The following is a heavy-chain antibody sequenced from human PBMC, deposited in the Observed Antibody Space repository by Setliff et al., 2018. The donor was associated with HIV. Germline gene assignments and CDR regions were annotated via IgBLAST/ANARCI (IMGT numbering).Heavy chain of an antibody. CDR3: ATHRWYSGSYLRDY. D-gene: IGHD1-26*01. V-gene: IGHV1-24*01. CDR1: GHTLTELS. Sequence: GASVKVSCKVSGHTLTELSMHWGRQAPGKGLEWMGGFDPEKSEKIYAQKLQGRVTMTEDTSTDTAYMELRSLRSEDTAVYYCATHRWYSGSYLRDYWGQGTLVTVSS. CDR2: FDPEKSEK. J-gene: IGHJ4*02.